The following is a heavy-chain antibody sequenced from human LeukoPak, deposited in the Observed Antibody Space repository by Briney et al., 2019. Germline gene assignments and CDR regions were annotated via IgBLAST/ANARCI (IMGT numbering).Heavy chain of an antibody. Sequence: GGSLRLSCAASGFTFSSYEMSWVRQAPGKGLEWVSYISSSGTTIYYADSVRGRFTISRDNAKNSLYLQMNSLRADDTAVYYCATGSYGDYFFDVWGQGTLVTVSS. V-gene: IGHV3-48*03. CDR1: GFTFSSYE. CDR2: ISSSGTTI. CDR3: ATGSYGDYFFDV. D-gene: IGHD4-17*01. J-gene: IGHJ4*02.